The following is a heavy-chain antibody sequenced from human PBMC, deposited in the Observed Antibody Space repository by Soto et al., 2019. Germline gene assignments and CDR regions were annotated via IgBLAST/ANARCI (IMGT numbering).Heavy chain of an antibody. Sequence: PGGSLRLSCAASGFTVSSNYMTWVRQAPGKGLECVSAIFRDGNTYYADSVKGRFTISRDNSKSTVCLQMDSLRAEDTAVYYCATLLFWPGYFALWGRGTLVTVPS. CDR3: ATLLFWPGYFAL. J-gene: IGHJ2*01. CDR2: IFRDGNT. D-gene: IGHD3-10*01. V-gene: IGHV3-53*01. CDR1: GFTVSSNY.